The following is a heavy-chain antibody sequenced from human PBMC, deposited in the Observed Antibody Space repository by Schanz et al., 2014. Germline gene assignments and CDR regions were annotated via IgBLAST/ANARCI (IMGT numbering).Heavy chain of an antibody. CDR2: IKSKTDGETT. V-gene: IGHV3-15*01. D-gene: IGHD1-1*01. J-gene: IGHJ5*02. CDR3: TRDVRLDRRGNWFDP. CDR1: TSIFNHAW. Sequence: EVQLVESGGGLVKPGGSLRLSCAASTSIFNHAWMSWVRQAPGKGLEWLGRIKSKTDGETTDYAAPVKGRFSISRDDSKNTLFLQMNSLRAEDTAVYYCTRDVRLDRRGNWFDPWGQGTLVTVSS.